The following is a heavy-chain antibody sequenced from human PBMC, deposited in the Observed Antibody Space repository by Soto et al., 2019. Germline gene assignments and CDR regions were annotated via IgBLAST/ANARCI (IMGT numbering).Heavy chain of an antibody. CDR1: GGTFSSYA. V-gene: IGHV1-69*01. D-gene: IGHD3-3*01. J-gene: IGHJ6*02. CDR3: AITYYDFWSGYYTPHYYYGMDV. CDR2: IIPIFGTA. Sequence: QVQLVQSGAEVKKPGSSVKVSCKASGGTFSSYAISWVRQAPGQGLEWMGGIIPIFGTANYAQKFQGRVTITADESTSTAYMELRSLRSEDTAVYYCAITYYDFWSGYYTPHYYYGMDVWGQGPTVTVSS.